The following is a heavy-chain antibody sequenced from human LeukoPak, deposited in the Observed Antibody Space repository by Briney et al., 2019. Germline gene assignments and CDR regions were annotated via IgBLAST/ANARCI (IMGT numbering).Heavy chain of an antibody. V-gene: IGHV4-39*07. CDR3: AKGAGGFSYYNWFDP. CDR2: IYYSGTT. CDR1: GDSISTSNSY. Sequence: SETLSLTCTVSGDSISTSNSYWGWIRQPPGKGLEWIGSIYYSGTTHYSPSLESRVTISVGTSKNQFSLKLASVTAADTAIYYCAKGAGGFSYYNWFDPWGQGTLVTVSS. D-gene: IGHD5-18*01. J-gene: IGHJ5*02.